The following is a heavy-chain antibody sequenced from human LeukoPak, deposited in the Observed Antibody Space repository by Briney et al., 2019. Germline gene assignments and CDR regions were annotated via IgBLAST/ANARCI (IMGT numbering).Heavy chain of an antibody. J-gene: IGHJ4*02. Sequence: PSETLSLTCTVSGGSISSYYWSWSRQPAGKGLEWIARIYTSGSTNYNPSLKSRVTMSVDTSKNQFSLKLSSVTAADTAAYYCARDRGSSGWYGVYYFDYWGQGTLVTVSS. D-gene: IGHD6-19*01. CDR3: ARDRGSSGWYGVYYFDY. CDR2: IYTSGST. V-gene: IGHV4-4*07. CDR1: GGSISSYY.